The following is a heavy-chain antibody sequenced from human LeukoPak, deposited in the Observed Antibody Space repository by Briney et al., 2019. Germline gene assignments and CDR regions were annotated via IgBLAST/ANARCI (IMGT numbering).Heavy chain of an antibody. V-gene: IGHV3-7*03. CDR3: ARDEPGYGEFLLY. CDR2: INEAGTMK. J-gene: IGHJ4*02. D-gene: IGHD3-10*01. CDR1: GFSLGDYW. Sequence: GGSLRLSCAASGFSLGDYWMSWVRQAPGKGLEWVANINEAGTMKSVADSVKGRLTISRDNTKNSLYLEMNSLRAEDTAVYYCARDEPGYGEFLLYWGQGTLLTVSS.